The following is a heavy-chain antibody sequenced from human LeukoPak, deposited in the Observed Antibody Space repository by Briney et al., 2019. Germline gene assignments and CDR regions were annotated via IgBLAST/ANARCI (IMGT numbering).Heavy chain of an antibody. CDR2: ISTYSGNT. Sequence: TSVSLSCEASGYRFSNYGMSWVRQAPGQGLEWMGLISTYSGNTNYAQKFQGRVTMTTETYTNTAYMELRSLRSDDTAVYYCARDPVDCGTASCYIHWFDSWGQGTIVTVSS. V-gene: IGHV1-18*01. J-gene: IGHJ5*01. CDR3: ARDPVDCGTASCYIHWFDS. D-gene: IGHD2-2*02. CDR1: GYRFSNYG.